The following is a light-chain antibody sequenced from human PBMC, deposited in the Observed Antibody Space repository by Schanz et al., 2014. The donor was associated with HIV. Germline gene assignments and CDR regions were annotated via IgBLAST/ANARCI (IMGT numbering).Light chain of an antibody. V-gene: IGKV3D-20*02. Sequence: EIVLTQSPGTLSLSPGERATLSCRASQSVSSGYLAWYQQKPGQAPRLLIYGAFTRATGIPVRFSGSGSGTDFTLTISGLQSEDFAVYYCQQYSDWPPSTFGQGTKVEIK. J-gene: IGKJ2*01. CDR1: QSVSSGY. CDR2: GAF. CDR3: QQYSDWPPST.